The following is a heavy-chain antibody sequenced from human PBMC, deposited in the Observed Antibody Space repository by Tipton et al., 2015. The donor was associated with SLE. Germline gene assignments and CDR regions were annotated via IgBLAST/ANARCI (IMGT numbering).Heavy chain of an antibody. J-gene: IGHJ4*02. CDR3: AREAGSSRYFDY. CDR2: IYASGST. Sequence: TLSLTCIVSGGPISGSFWSWIRQPVGKGLEWIGRIYASGSTDYNPSLEGRVTMSVDMSKNQFSLQVTSVTAADTAVYYCAREAGSSRYFDYWGQGTLVTVSS. V-gene: IGHV4-4*07. CDR1: GGPISGSF. D-gene: IGHD1-26*01.